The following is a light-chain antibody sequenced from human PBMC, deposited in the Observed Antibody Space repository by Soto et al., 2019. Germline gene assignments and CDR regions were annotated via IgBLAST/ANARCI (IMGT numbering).Light chain of an antibody. CDR2: GAS. CDR1: QSVSSN. CDR3: QQYNNWGT. J-gene: IGKJ1*01. V-gene: IGKV3-15*01. Sequence: EIVMTQSPATLSVSPGERATLSCRASQSVSSNLAWYQQKPGHAPRLLIYGASTRATGFPARFSGSGSGTEFTLTISSLQSEDFAVYYCQQYNNWGTFGQGTKVEIK.